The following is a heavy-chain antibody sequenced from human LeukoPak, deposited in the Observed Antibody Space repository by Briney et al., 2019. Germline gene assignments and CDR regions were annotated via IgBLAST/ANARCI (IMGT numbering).Heavy chain of an antibody. J-gene: IGHJ5*02. Sequence: PGGSLRLSCAASGFTSSSYGMHWVRQAPGKGLEWVAVISYDGSNKYYADSVKGRFTISRDNSKNTLYLQMNSLRAEDTAVYYCAKASVTLNWFDPWGQGTLVTVSS. CDR2: ISYDGSNK. CDR3: AKASVTLNWFDP. CDR1: GFTSSSYG. D-gene: IGHD2-21*02. V-gene: IGHV3-30*18.